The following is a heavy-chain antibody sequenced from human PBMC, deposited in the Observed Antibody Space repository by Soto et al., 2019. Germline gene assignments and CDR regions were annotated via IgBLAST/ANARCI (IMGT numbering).Heavy chain of an antibody. Sequence: GASVKVSCKASGYIFINYYIHWVRQAPGQGLEWIGIINPNGGSTYYNPSLKSRVTISVDTSKNQFSLKLSSVTAADTAVYYCASGYDSSGTFDYWGQGTLVTVSS. CDR1: GYIFINYY. CDR3: ASGYDSSGTFDY. D-gene: IGHD3-22*01. CDR2: INPNGGST. J-gene: IGHJ4*02. V-gene: IGHV1-46*01.